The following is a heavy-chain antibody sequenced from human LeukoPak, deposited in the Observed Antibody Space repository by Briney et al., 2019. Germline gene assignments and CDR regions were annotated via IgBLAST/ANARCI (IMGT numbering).Heavy chain of an antibody. CDR3: ARGAYCSSTSCGYYYYYYGMDV. V-gene: IGHV1-8*01. D-gene: IGHD2-2*01. J-gene: IGHJ6*02. Sequence: ASVKVSCKASEYTFTSYDINWVRRATGQGLEWMGWMNPNSGNTGYAQKFQGRVTMTRNTSISTAYMELSSLRSEDTAVYYCARGAYCSSTSCGYYYYYYGMDVWGQGTTVTVSS. CDR1: EYTFTSYD. CDR2: MNPNSGNT.